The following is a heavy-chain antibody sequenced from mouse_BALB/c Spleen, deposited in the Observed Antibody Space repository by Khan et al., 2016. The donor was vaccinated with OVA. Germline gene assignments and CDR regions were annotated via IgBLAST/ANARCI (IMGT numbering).Heavy chain of an antibody. CDR2: IWAGGST. CDR1: GFSLTSYG. Sequence: QVQLKESGPGLVAPSQSLSITCTVSGFSLTSYGVHWVRQPPGKGLEWLGVIWAGGSTNYNSALMSRLSISKDNSKRPVFLQMNSLQTDDTAMDYCARALPYYAMDDWGQGTSDTVSP. V-gene: IGHV2-9*02. D-gene: IGHD2-1*01. CDR3: ARALPYYAMDD. J-gene: IGHJ4*01.